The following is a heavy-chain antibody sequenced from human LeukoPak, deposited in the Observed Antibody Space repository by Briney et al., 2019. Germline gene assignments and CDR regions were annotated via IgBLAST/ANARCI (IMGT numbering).Heavy chain of an antibody. CDR1: GFIFQDFG. CDR3: ARDGGYCSSSTCYTLDY. J-gene: IGHJ4*02. Sequence: GGSLRLSCEASGFIFQDFGMSWVRQAPGKGLEWVSGLNWSGGITDYADSVKGRFTISRDNAKNSLYLEMHSLRAEDTALYYCARDGGYCSSSTCYTLDYWGQGVLVTVSS. CDR2: LNWSGGIT. D-gene: IGHD2-2*02. V-gene: IGHV3-20*04.